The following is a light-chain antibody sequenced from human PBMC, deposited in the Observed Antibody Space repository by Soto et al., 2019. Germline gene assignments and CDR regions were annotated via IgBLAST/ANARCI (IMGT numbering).Light chain of an antibody. CDR3: QQYFEWPPMT. CDR2: GAS. Sequence: VMTQSPATLSVSPGERATLSCWASETVATNLAWYQQKPGQAPRLLISGASTRAAGISDRFRGSGSGTVFTLTISSLRSEDSAIYYCQQYFEWPPMTFGQGTKVDIK. J-gene: IGKJ1*01. V-gene: IGKV3-15*01. CDR1: ETVATN.